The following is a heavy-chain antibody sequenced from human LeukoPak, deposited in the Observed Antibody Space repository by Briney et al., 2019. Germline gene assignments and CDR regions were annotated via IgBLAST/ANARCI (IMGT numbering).Heavy chain of an antibody. CDR2: IYTSGST. V-gene: IGHV4-4*07. D-gene: IGHD6-13*01. J-gene: IGHJ5*02. CDR1: GGSISSYY. Sequence: PSETLSLTCTVSGGSISSYYWSWIRQPAGKGLEWIGRIYTSGSTNYNPSLKSRVTMSVDTFKNQFSLKLSSVTAADTAVYYCARDSRRYSSSWYDNDNWFDPWGQGTLVTVSS. CDR3: ARDSRRYSSSWYDNDNWFDP.